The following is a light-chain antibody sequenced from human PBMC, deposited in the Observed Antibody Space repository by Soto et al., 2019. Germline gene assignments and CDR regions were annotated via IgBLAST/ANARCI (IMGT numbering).Light chain of an antibody. CDR2: EDV. V-gene: IGLV1-40*01. J-gene: IGLJ2*01. CDR3: QSYDSSLSGVV. Sequence: QSVLTQPPSVSGAPGQTVTISCTGSSSNIGARYEVHWYQQVPGTAPKLLIYEDVKRPSGIPDRFSGSKSGASASLAITGLLSEDEAEYYCQSYDSSLSGVVFGGGTKLTV. CDR1: SSNIGARYE.